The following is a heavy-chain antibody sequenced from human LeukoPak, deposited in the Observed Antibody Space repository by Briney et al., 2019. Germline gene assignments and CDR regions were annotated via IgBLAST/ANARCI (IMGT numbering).Heavy chain of an antibody. CDR2: ISHTSIYS. D-gene: IGHD1-26*01. CDR3: ATGSVGSTTREIYY. CDR1: GFTFTDTY. V-gene: IGHV3-11*06. Sequence: GGSLRLSCAASGFTFTDTYMSWIRQAPGKGLEWVAYISHTSIYSNYAPSVRGRFTISRDNAKNSLYLQMNSLRAEDTAVYYCATGSVGSTTREIYYRGQGALVTVSS. J-gene: IGHJ4*02.